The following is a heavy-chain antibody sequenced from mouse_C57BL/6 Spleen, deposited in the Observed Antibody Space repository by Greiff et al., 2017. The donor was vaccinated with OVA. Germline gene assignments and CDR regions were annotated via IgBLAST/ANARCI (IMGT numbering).Heavy chain of an antibody. CDR1: VYTFTSYW. D-gene: IGHD1-1*01. J-gene: IGHJ3*01. Sequence: QVQLQQPGAELVKPGASGRWCWNASVYTFTSYWMHWVKQRPGQGLEWIGMIHPNSGSTNYNEKFKSKATLTVDKSSSTAYMQLSSLTSEDSAVYYCAIITTAPCAYWGQGTLVTVSA. V-gene: IGHV1-64*01. CDR3: AIITTAPCAY. CDR2: IHPNSGST.